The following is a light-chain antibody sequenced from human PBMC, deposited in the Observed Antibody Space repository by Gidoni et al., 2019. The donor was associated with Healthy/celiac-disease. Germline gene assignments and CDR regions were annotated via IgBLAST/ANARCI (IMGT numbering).Light chain of an antibody. CDR3: QSYDSSLSGYV. V-gene: IGLV1-40*01. CDR1: SSNIGAGYD. CDR2: GNS. Sequence: QSVLTQPPAVSGAPGQRVTIPCTGSSSNIGAGYDVHWYQQLPGTAPKLLIYGNSNRPSGFPDRFSGSKSGTSASLAITGLQAEDEADYSCQSYDSSLSGYVFGTGTKVTVL. J-gene: IGLJ1*01.